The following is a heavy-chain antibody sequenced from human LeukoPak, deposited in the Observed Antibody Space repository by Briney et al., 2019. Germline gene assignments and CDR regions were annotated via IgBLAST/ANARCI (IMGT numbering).Heavy chain of an antibody. J-gene: IGHJ4*02. CDR1: GGSISSYY. CDR3: ARWYSSSGPIDY. Sequence: SETLSLTCPVSGGSISSYYWSWVRQPPGKGLEWIGYIYYSGSTNYNPSLKSRVTISVDTSKNQFSLKLSSVTAADTAVYYCARWYSSSGPIDYWGQGTLVTVSS. CDR2: IYYSGST. D-gene: IGHD6-6*01. V-gene: IGHV4-59*08.